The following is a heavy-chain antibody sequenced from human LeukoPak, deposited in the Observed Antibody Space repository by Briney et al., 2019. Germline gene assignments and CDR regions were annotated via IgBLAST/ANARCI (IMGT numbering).Heavy chain of an antibody. CDR3: ARDRTMVRGVPAFDY. J-gene: IGHJ4*02. Sequence: GGSLTLLRAACGFTVSSNYVSWVGQARGRGLEGGSVIYSGGSTSYPHSVKARFTISRDNSKNTLYLQMNSLRAEDTAVYYCARDRTMVRGVPAFDYWGQGTLVTVSS. D-gene: IGHD3-10*01. CDR2: IYSGGST. CDR1: GFTVSSNY. V-gene: IGHV3-66*01.